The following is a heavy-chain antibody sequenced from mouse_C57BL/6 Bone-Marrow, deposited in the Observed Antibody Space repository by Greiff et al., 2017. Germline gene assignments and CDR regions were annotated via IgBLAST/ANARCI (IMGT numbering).Heavy chain of an antibody. J-gene: IGHJ4*01. CDR1: GYTFTSYW. CDR2: IYPGSGST. Sequence: VQLQQPGAELVKPGASVKMSCKASGYTFTSYWITWVKQRPGQGLEWIGDIYPGSGSTNYNEKFKSKATLTVNTSSSTAYMQLSSLTSEDSAVYYCARGVTTSPFYAMDYWGQGTSVTVSS. V-gene: IGHV1-55*01. CDR3: ARGVTTSPFYAMDY. D-gene: IGHD2-1*01.